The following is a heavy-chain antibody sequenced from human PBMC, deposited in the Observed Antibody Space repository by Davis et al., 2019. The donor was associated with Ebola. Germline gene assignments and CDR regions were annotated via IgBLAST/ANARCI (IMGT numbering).Heavy chain of an antibody. J-gene: IGHJ6*02. Sequence: GESLKISRKTSGYNFTNYWIGWVRQMPGKGLEWMGIIYPGDSNTRYSPSFQGQVIISADKSIRTAYLQWSSLKASDTAMYYCARHYGMDVWGQGTTVTVSS. CDR3: ARHYGMDV. CDR1: GYNFTNYW. CDR2: IYPGDSNT. V-gene: IGHV5-51*01.